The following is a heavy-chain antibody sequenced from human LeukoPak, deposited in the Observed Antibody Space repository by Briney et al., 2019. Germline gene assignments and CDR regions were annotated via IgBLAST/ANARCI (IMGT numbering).Heavy chain of an antibody. J-gene: IGHJ3*01. V-gene: IGHV4-59*08. CDR2: IYNSGST. D-gene: IGHD1-1*01. CDR3: ATSRNAAPKLWALGT. CDR1: GDSISSYY. Sequence: SETLSLTCTVSGDSISSYYWSWIRQSPGKGLEWIGYIYNSGSTTYNPPLKSRVTISVGTSKNQFSLKLNSVTAADTAVYYCATSRNAAPKLWALGTWGQGTMVTVSS.